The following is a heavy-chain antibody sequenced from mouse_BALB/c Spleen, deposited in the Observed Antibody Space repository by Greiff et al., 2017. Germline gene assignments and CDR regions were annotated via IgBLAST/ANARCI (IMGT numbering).Heavy chain of an antibody. J-gene: IGHJ4*01. CDR1: GYSFTGYF. V-gene: IGHV1-37*01. Sequence: EVKLQESGPELVKPGASVKISCKASGYSFTGYFMHWVKQSHGKSLEWIGRINPYNGDTFYNQKFKGKATLTVDKSSSTAHMELLSLTSEDSAVYYCGRVGGNYYAMDYWGQGTSVTVSS. CDR2: INPYNGDT. CDR3: GRVGGNYYAMDY.